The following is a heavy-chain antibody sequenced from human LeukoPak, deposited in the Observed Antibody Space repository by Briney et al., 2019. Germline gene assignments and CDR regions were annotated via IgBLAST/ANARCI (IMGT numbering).Heavy chain of an antibody. D-gene: IGHD2-2*01. CDR2: ISAYNGNT. J-gene: IGHJ5*02. CDR1: GYTFTSYG. Sequence: ASVKVSCKASGYTFTSYGISWVRQAPGQGLEWMGWISAYNGNTNYAQKLQGRVTVTTDTSTSTAYMELRSLRSDDTAVYYCARDQGSRVLVVPAHGRFDPWGQGTLVTVSS. CDR3: ARDQGSRVLVVPAHGRFDP. V-gene: IGHV1-18*01.